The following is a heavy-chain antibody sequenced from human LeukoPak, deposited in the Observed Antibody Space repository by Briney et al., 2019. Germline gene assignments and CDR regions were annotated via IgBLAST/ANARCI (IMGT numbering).Heavy chain of an antibody. CDR1: GFTFSSYW. V-gene: IGHV3-7*01. CDR2: IKQDGSEK. J-gene: IGHJ4*02. CDR3: ARVNGDYVLDY. Sequence: GGSLRLSCAASGFTFSSYWMSWVRQAPGKGLEWEANIKQDGSEKYYVDSVKGRFTISRDNAKNSLYLQMNSLRAEDTAVYYCARVNGDYVLDYWGQGTLVTVSS. D-gene: IGHD4-17*01.